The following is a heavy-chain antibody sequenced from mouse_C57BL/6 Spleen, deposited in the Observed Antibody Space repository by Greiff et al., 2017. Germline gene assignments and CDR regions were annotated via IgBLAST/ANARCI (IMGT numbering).Heavy chain of an antibody. J-gene: IGHJ4*01. Sequence: EVQLVESGPGLVKPSQSLSLTCSVTGYSITSGYYWNWIRQFPGNKLEWMGYISYDGSNNYNPSLKNRISITRDTSKNQFFLKLNSVTTEDTATYYCARVEGYGNYEYYAMDYWGQGTSVTVSS. CDR3: ARVEGYGNYEYYAMDY. D-gene: IGHD2-1*01. CDR2: ISYDGSN. CDR1: GYSITSGYY. V-gene: IGHV3-6*01.